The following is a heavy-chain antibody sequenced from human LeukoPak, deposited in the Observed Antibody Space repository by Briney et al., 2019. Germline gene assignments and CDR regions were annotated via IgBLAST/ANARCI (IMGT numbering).Heavy chain of an antibody. CDR3: ARSWSVTRGVWFDP. J-gene: IGHJ5*02. D-gene: IGHD4-11*01. V-gene: IGHV1-2*02. Sequence: EASVKVSCKASGYTFTGYYMHWVRQAPGQGLEWMGWINPNSGGTNYAQKFQGRVTMTRDTSISTAYMELSRPRSDDTAVYYCARSWSVTRGVWFDPWGQGTLVTVSS. CDR2: INPNSGGT. CDR1: GYTFTGYY.